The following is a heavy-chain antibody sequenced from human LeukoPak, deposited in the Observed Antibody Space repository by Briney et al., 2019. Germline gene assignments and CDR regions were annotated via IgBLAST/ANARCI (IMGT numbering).Heavy chain of an antibody. V-gene: IGHV3-7*01. CDR2: IKQEGSEK. CDR3: ARGGWLPDY. D-gene: IGHD3-22*01. CDR1: GFTLSRYW. J-gene: IGHJ4*02. Sequence: TGGSLRLSCAASGFTLSRYWMSWVRQAPGKGLEWVANIKQEGSEKYYVDSVKGRFTIYRDNAKNSLYLQMNSLRAGDTAVYYCARGGWLPDYWGQGTLVTVSS.